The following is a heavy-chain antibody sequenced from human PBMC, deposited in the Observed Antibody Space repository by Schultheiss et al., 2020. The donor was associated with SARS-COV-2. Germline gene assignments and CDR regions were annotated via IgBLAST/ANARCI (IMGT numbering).Heavy chain of an antibody. V-gene: IGHV4-61*02. CDR1: GGSISSGSYY. CDR2: IYTSGST. D-gene: IGHD2-8*01. J-gene: IGHJ6*02. CDR3: ARGPNFGSMGDV. Sequence: SETLSLTCTVSGGSISSGSYYWSWIRQPAGKGLEWIGRIYTSGSTNYNPSLKSRVTMSVDTSKNQFSLKLSSVTAADTAVYYCARGPNFGSMGDVWGQGTTVTVSS.